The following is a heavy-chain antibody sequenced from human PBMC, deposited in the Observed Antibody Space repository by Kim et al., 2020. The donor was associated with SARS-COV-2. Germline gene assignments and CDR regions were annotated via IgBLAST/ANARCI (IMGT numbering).Heavy chain of an antibody. D-gene: IGHD1-1*01. J-gene: IGHJ4*02. CDR3: AKPDIYNRSPYFDY. V-gene: IGHV3-30*02. Sequence: ADSVKGRFTISRDNSKNTLYLQMNSLRAEDTAVYYCAKPDIYNRSPYFDYWGQGTLVTVSS.